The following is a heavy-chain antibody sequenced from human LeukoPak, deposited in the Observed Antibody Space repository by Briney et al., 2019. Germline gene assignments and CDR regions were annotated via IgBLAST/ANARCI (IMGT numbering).Heavy chain of an antibody. CDR3: ARDRVGYYYYYGMDV. Sequence: SETLSLTCTVSGGSISSYYWSWIRQPPGKGLEWIGHIYCSGSTNYNPSLKSRVTISIDTSKNQFSLRLSSVTAADTAVYYCARDRVGYYYYYGMDVWGQGTTVTVSS. CDR2: IYCSGST. J-gene: IGHJ6*02. D-gene: IGHD2-15*01. CDR1: GGSISSYY. V-gene: IGHV4-59*01.